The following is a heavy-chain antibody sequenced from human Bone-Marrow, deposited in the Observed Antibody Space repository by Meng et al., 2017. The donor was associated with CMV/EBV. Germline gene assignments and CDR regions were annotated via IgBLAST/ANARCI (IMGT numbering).Heavy chain of an antibody. CDR1: GFTFSSYW. J-gene: IGHJ6*02. CDR3: ARDRNQLLYRLGYYYYGMDV. Sequence: GGSLRLSCAASGFTFSSYWMSWVRQAPGKGLEWVANIKQDGSEKYYVDSVKGRFTISRDNAKNSLYLQMNSLRAEDTAVYYCARDRNQLLYRLGYYYYGMDVWGQGTTVTVSS. D-gene: IGHD2-2*02. V-gene: IGHV3-7*01. CDR2: IKQDGSEK.